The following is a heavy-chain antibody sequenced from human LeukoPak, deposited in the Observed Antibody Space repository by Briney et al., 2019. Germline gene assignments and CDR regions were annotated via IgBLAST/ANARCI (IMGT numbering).Heavy chain of an antibody. CDR2: ISSSGSTI. V-gene: IGHV3-11*04. Sequence: GGSLRLSCAASGFTFSDYYMSWIRQAPGKGLEWVSYISSSGSTIYYADSVKGRFTISRDNAKNSLYLQMNSLRAEDTAVYYCARDSGYGDPDDAFDIWGRGTMVTVSS. CDR3: ARDSGYGDPDDAFDI. D-gene: IGHD4-17*01. J-gene: IGHJ3*02. CDR1: GFTFSDYY.